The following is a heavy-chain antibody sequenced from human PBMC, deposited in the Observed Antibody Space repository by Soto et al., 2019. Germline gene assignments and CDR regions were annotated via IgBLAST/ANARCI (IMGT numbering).Heavy chain of an antibody. Sequence: SETLSLTCTVSGGSMSSGGYYWRWIRQHPGKGLEWIGYIYYSGSTYYNPSLKSRVTISVDTSKNQFSLKLSSVTAADTAVYYCARAPYDILTGPQRGLNYYYYGMDVWGQGTTVT. CDR3: ARAPYDILTGPQRGLNYYYYGMDV. V-gene: IGHV4-31*03. CDR2: IYYSGST. D-gene: IGHD3-9*01. J-gene: IGHJ6*02. CDR1: GGSMSSGGYY.